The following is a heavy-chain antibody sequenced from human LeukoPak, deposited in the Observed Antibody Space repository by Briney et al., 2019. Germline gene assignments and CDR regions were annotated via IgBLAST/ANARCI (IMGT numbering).Heavy chain of an antibody. CDR1: GYTFTDYY. V-gene: IGHV1-2*02. Sequence: ASVKASCKASGYTFTDYYMHWVRQAPGQGLEWMGWINPNSGGTNYAQKFQGRVTMTRDTSISTAYMELSRLRSDDTAVYYCARASYYYDSSGYPGYYFDYWGQGTLVTVSS. D-gene: IGHD3-22*01. CDR2: INPNSGGT. CDR3: ARASYYYDSSGYPGYYFDY. J-gene: IGHJ4*02.